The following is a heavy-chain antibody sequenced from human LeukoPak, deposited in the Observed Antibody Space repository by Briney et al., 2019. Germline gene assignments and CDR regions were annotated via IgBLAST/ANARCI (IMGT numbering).Heavy chain of an antibody. Sequence: GGSLRLSCAASGFTFSTYSMNWVRQAPPKGLQWVSYISSSSSYIYYADSVKGRFTISRDNAKNSLYLQMNSLRAEDTAVYYCARGGYSYDFDCWGQGTLVTVSS. CDR1: GFTFSTYS. V-gene: IGHV3-21*01. CDR3: ARGGYSYDFDC. D-gene: IGHD5-18*01. J-gene: IGHJ4*02. CDR2: ISSSSSYI.